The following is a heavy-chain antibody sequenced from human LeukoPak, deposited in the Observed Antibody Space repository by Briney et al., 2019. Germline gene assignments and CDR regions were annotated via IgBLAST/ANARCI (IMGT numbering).Heavy chain of an antibody. D-gene: IGHD3-10*01. CDR2: INPNSGGT. J-gene: IGHJ4*02. Sequence: GPVKVSCKASGYTFTGYYIHWVRQAPGQGLEWMGWINPNSGGTNYAQKFQGRVTMTRDTSIRTAYMELSRLRSDDTAMYYCARYYIEGRCFDYWGQGTLVTVSS. V-gene: IGHV1-2*02. CDR3: ARYYIEGRCFDY. CDR1: GYTFTGYY.